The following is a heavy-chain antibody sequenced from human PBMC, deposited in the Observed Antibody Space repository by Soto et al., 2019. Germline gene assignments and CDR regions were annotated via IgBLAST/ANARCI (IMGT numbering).Heavy chain of an antibody. V-gene: IGHV1-69*08. Sequence: QVQLVQSGAEVKKPGSSVTVSCKASGGTFSSYTISWVRQAPGQGLEWMGRIIPILGIANYAQKFQGRVTITADKSTSTAYMELSSLRSEDTAVYYCARDEFSSGWYWDYWGQGTLVTVSS. CDR1: GGTFSSYT. CDR2: IIPILGIA. CDR3: ARDEFSSGWYWDY. D-gene: IGHD6-19*01. J-gene: IGHJ4*02.